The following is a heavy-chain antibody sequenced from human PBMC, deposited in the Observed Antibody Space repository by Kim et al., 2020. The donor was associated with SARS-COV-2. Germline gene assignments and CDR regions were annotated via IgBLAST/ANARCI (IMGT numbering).Heavy chain of an antibody. CDR3: AKEIMAGMRLQLHYYYGIDV. V-gene: IGHV3-43*02. D-gene: IGHD5-12*01. J-gene: IGHJ6*02. Sequence: GGSLRLSCEASGFTFDDYAMHWVRQAAGKGLEWVSLISGEGGSTYYAESVKGRFTISRDNSKNTLYLQMNSLRTEDTALYYCAKEIMAGMRLQLHYYYGIDVGGHGTTVTVSS. CDR2: ISGEGGST. CDR1: GFTFDDYA.